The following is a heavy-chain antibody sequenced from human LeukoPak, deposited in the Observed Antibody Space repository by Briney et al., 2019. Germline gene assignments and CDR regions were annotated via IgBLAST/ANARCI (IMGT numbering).Heavy chain of an antibody. J-gene: IGHJ4*02. Sequence: GGSLRLSCAASGFSFNMYAMTWVRQAPGKGLEWVSAITGSGGSTYYADSVRGRFTISRDNSKNTLYLQMNSLRAEDTAVYYCAKAGHYDFVWGGYPYFDCWGQGTLATVSS. CDR2: ITGSGGST. V-gene: IGHV3-23*01. CDR1: GFSFNMYA. D-gene: IGHD3-16*02. CDR3: AKAGHYDFVWGGYPYFDC.